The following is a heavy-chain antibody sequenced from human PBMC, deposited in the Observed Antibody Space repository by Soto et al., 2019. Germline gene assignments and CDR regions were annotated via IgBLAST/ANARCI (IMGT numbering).Heavy chain of an antibody. CDR3: AKGPTPPYSSGWYGSAYFDY. CDR2: ISGSGGST. V-gene: IGHV3-23*01. J-gene: IGHJ4*02. D-gene: IGHD6-19*01. CDR1: GFTFSSYA. Sequence: GGSLRLSWAASGFTFSSYAMSWVRQAPGKGLEWVSAISGSGGSTYYADSVKGRFTISRDNSKNTLYLQMNSLRAEDTAVYYCAKGPTPPYSSGWYGSAYFDYWGQGTLVTVSS.